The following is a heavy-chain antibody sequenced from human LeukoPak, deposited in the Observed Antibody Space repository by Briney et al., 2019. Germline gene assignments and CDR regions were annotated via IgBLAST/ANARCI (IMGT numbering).Heavy chain of an antibody. V-gene: IGHV3-23*01. Sequence: GGSLRLSCAASGFTFSSYAMSWVRQAPGKGLEWVSAVSGSGDTTYYADSVKGRFTISRDNSKNTLYVQVNSLRAEDTAVYYCAKDRVHCSSTSCVYYFDYWGQGTLVTVSS. D-gene: IGHD2-2*01. CDR3: AKDRVHCSSTSCVYYFDY. J-gene: IGHJ4*02. CDR1: GFTFSSYA. CDR2: VSGSGDTT.